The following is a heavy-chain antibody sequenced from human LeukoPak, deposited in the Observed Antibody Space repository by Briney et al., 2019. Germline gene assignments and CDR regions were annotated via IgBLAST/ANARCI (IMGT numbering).Heavy chain of an antibody. J-gene: IGHJ4*02. V-gene: IGHV5-51*01. CDR2: IYPDDSDT. CDR1: GYRFSTYW. Sequence: GESLKLSCKGSGYRFSTYWIAWVRQMPGKGLEYMGVIYPDDSDTTYSPSFQGQVTISVDRSISTAYLQWSSLNVSDTAVYFCARLLTTYFDFWGQGALVTVS. D-gene: IGHD4/OR15-4a*01. CDR3: ARLLTTYFDF.